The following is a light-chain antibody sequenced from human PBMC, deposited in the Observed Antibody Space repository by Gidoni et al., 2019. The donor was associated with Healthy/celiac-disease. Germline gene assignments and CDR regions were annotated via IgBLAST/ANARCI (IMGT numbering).Light chain of an antibody. CDR1: ALPKKH. CDR2: EDS. V-gene: IGLV3-10*01. Sequence: YELTQPPSVSVSPGQTARITCSGDALPKKHAYWYQQKSGQAPVLVIYEDSERPSGIPERFSGSSSGTMATLTISGAQVEDEADYYCYSADSSGTHGVFGGGTKLTVL. CDR3: YSADSSGTHGV. J-gene: IGLJ3*02.